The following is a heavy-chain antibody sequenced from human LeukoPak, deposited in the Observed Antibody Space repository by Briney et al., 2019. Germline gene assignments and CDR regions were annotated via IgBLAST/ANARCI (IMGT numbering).Heavy chain of an antibody. J-gene: IGHJ4*02. CDR2: ILYDGSKK. D-gene: IGHD6-19*01. V-gene: IGHV3-30*02. CDR1: GFTFSSYG. Sequence: TGGSLRLSCAASGFTFSSYGMHWVRQAPGKGLEWVAFILYDGSKKYYADSVRGRFTISRDNSKNTVFLQMNTLRSEDTAIFYCAKAASSRGRYADTFDYWARAPRSPSPQ. CDR3: AKAASSRGRYADTFDY.